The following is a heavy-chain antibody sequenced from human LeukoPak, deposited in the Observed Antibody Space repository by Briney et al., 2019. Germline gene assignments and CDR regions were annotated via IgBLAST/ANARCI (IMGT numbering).Heavy chain of an antibody. CDR2: ISGYNGNT. CDR3: ARGNIATRRGENWFDP. D-gene: IGHD6-6*01. J-gene: IGHJ5*02. Sequence: ASVKVSCKASGYTFTSYGISWVRQAPGQGLELMGWISGYNGNTNYAQKLQGRVTMTTDTSTSTAYMELRSLRSDDTAVFYCARGNIATRRGENWFDPWGQGTLVTVSS. CDR1: GYTFTSYG. V-gene: IGHV1-18*01.